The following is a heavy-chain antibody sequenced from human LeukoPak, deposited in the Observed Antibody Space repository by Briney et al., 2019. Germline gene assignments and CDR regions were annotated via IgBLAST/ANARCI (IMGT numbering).Heavy chain of an antibody. D-gene: IGHD4-17*01. CDR2: INPSGGST. Sequence: ASVKVSCKASGYTFTSYYMHWVRQAPGQGLEWMGIINPSGGSTSYAQKFQGRVTMTRDTSISTAYMELSRLRSDDTAVYYCARARDGDHDYWGQGTLVTVSS. CDR3: ARARDGDHDY. V-gene: IGHV1-46*01. CDR1: GYTFTSYY. J-gene: IGHJ4*02.